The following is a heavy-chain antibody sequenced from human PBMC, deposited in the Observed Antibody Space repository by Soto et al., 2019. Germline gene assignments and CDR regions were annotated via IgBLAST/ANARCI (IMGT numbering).Heavy chain of an antibody. J-gene: IGHJ4*02. CDR1: GFSSRGDA. V-gene: IGHV3-23*01. CDR3: GTSEMTYNWNG. CDR2: ISGGAAMT. Sequence: PCVTLRLSCSLSGFSSRGDAMSWGRHARRKGLQWVSSISGGAAMTQYAQSVKCRFPISRDNSKNTLYLQMESLRAEDTALDYCGTSEMTYNWNGWVQGSLVTVCS. D-gene: IGHD1-1*01.